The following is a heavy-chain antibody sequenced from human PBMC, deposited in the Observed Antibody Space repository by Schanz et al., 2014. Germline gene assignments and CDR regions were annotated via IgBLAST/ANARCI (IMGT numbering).Heavy chain of an antibody. V-gene: IGHV1-69*02. CDR3: VRVPSRDVSFDL. D-gene: IGHD3-16*01. CDR1: GGTFSSYT. Sequence: QVQLVQSEAEVKKPGSSVKVSCKASGGTFSSYTISWIRQAPGQGLEWMGKIIPVLNIATYAQRFQGRVSITADTSTNTAYMELTSLRSDDTAHYYCVRVPSRDVSFDLWGRGTLVTVSS. CDR2: IIPVLNIA. J-gene: IGHJ2*01.